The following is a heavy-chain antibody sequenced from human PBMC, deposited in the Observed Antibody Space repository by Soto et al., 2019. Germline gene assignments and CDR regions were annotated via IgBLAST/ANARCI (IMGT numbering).Heavy chain of an antibody. Sequence: QVQLVQSGAEVKKPGSSVKVSCKASGGTFSSYAISWVRQAPGQGLEWMGGIIPNSGGTNYAQKFQGRVTMIRDTSISTAYIELSRLRSDDTAVYYCARASVYDYYFDYWGQGTLVTVSS. CDR3: ARASVYDYYFDY. CDR1: GGTFSSYA. D-gene: IGHD2-8*01. V-gene: IGHV1-2*02. J-gene: IGHJ4*02. CDR2: IIPNSGGT.